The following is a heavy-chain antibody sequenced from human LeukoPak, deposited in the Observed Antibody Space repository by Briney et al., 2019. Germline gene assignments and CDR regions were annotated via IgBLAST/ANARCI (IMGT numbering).Heavy chain of an antibody. Sequence: ASVKVSCKASGDTFTNYYIHWMRQAPGQGLEWVGIINLNAVTTRYAQKFQGRITVTRDTSTSTVYMELSSLRSEDTAVYFCAREGAAEAKNFDYWGQGTLVIVSS. CDR1: GDTFTNYY. CDR3: AREGAAEAKNFDY. J-gene: IGHJ4*02. D-gene: IGHD6-25*01. V-gene: IGHV1-46*01. CDR2: INLNAVTT.